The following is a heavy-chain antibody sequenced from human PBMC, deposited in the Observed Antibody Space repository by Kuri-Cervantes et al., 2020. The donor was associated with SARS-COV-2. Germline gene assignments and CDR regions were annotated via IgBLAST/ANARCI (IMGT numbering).Heavy chain of an antibody. CDR1: GGSFSGYY. CDR3: ARGFEPYYYGMDV. CDR2: IHHIGSA. J-gene: IGHJ6*02. V-gene: IGHV4-34*01. Sequence: GSLRLSCAVYGGSFSGYYWRWIRQPPGKGLEWNGEIHHIGSANYNPYLKSRVTISVDKSKNQFSLELSSVTAADTAVYYCARGFEPYYYGMDVWGQGTTVTVSS.